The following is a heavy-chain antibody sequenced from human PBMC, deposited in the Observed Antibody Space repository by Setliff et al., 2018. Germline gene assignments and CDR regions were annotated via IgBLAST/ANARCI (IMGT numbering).Heavy chain of an antibody. CDR2: VYPSGAA. V-gene: IGHV4-59*01. J-gene: IGHJ4*02. CDR3: AKGGTYRYFDF. Sequence: SETLSLTCTVSGDTFSGASIWSWIRQPPEKGLEFIGYVYPSGAAKYDPSLESRVTMSVDASKNQFSLRMNSVTAADTAVYYCAKGGTYRYFDFWGPGTQVTVS. CDR1: GDTFSGAS.